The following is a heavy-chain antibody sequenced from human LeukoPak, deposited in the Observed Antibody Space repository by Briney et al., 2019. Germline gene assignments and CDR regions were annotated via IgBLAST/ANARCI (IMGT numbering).Heavy chain of an antibody. J-gene: IGHJ5*02. CDR1: GFTFSTYA. CDR3: AKESKYYP. D-gene: IGHD3-10*01. CDR2: ISDSGDRT. Sequence: RAGGSLRLSCAASGFTFSTYAITWVRQAPGKGLEWVSAISDSGDRTNYADSVKGRFTISRDNSKNSLYLQMNSLRAEDTAVYYCAKESKYYPWGQGTLVTVSS. V-gene: IGHV3-23*01.